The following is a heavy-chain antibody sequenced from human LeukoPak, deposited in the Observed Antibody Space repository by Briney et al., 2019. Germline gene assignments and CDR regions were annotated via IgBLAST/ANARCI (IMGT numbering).Heavy chain of an antibody. CDR2: IYTSGST. D-gene: IGHD3-3*01. CDR3: ARLPFDFWSGYPEGSFDY. Sequence: SETLSLTCTVSGGSISSYYWSWIRQPAGKGLEWIGRIYTSGSTNYNPSLKSRVTMSVDTSKNQFSLKLSSVTAADTAVYYCARLPFDFWSGYPEGSFDYWGQGTLSPSPQ. V-gene: IGHV4-4*07. J-gene: IGHJ4*02. CDR1: GGSISSYY.